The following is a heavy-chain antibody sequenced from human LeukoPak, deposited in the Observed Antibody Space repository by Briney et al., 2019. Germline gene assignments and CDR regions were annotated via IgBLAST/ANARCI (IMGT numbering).Heavy chain of an antibody. D-gene: IGHD1-7*01. V-gene: IGHV4-39*01. CDR1: GGSISSSSYY. Sequence: ASETLSLTCTVSGGSISSSSYYWGWIRQPPGKGLEWIGSIYYSGSTYYNPSLKSRVTISVDTSKNQFSLKLSSVTAADTAVYYCARHKWEWDRLELSFDYWGQGTLVTVSS. CDR2: IYYSGST. J-gene: IGHJ4*02. CDR3: ARHKWEWDRLELSFDY.